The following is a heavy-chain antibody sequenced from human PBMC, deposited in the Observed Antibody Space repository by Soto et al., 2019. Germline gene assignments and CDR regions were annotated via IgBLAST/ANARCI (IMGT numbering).Heavy chain of an antibody. CDR2: IYLGGSI. V-gene: IGHV4-59*01. CDR1: GASIGSYY. J-gene: IGHJ4*02. D-gene: IGHD6-19*01. CDR3: AVAVAGPTAIGY. Sequence: PSETLSLTCSVSGASIGSYYDTWIRQTPGKGLEWIGYIYLGGSINYNPSFKSRVIISVDTSKNQFSVRLSSVTAADTAVYYCAVAVAGPTAIGYWGQGTLVTVSS.